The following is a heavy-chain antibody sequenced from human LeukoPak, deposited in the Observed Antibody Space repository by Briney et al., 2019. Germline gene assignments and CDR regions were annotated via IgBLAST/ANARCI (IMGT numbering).Heavy chain of an antibody. CDR2: IYYSGST. D-gene: IGHD3-16*01. Sequence: PSETLSLTCTVSGGSISSYYWSWIRQPPGKGLEWIGYIYYSGSTNYNPSPKSRVTISVDTSKNQFSLKLSSVTAADTAVYYCARGKYGGNAFDIWGQGTMVTVSS. V-gene: IGHV4-59*08. J-gene: IGHJ3*02. CDR3: ARGKYGGNAFDI. CDR1: GGSISSYY.